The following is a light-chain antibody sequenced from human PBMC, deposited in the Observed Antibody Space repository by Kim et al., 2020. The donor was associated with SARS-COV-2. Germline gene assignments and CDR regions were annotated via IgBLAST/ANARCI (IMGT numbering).Light chain of an antibody. CDR1: QSVSSSY. V-gene: IGKV3-20*01. Sequence: LSPRESATLSCRASQSVSSSYLAWYQQKPGQAPRLLIYGASSRATGIPDRFSGSGSGTDFTLTISRLEPEDFAVYYCQQYGSSPRTFGQGTKLEI. CDR2: GAS. CDR3: QQYGSSPRT. J-gene: IGKJ2*01.